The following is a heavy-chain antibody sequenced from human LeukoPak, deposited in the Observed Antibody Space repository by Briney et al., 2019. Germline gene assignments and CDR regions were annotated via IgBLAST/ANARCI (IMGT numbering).Heavy chain of an antibody. V-gene: IGHV3-30*03. D-gene: IGHD1-26*01. J-gene: IGHJ4*02. Sequence: GGSLRLSCAASGFTFSSYGMHWVRQAPGKGLEWVAVISYDGSNKYYADSVKGRFTISRDNSKNTLYPQMNSLRVEDTAVYYCAREAPGYGGSYGIDHWGQGTLVSVSS. CDR2: ISYDGSNK. CDR3: AREAPGYGGSYGIDH. CDR1: GFTFSSYG.